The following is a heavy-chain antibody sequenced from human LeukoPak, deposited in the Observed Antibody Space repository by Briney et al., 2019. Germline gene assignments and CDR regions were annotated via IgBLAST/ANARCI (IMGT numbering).Heavy chain of an antibody. CDR2: IRYDGSNK. J-gene: IGHJ4*02. D-gene: IGHD6-13*01. Sequence: GGSLRLSCAASGFTFSSYGMHWVRQAPGKGLEWVAFIRYDGSNKYYADSVKGRFTISRDNSKNTLYLQMNSLRAEDTAVYYCAKDQGVWYSSRWYVFDYWGQGTLVTVSS. CDR1: GFTFSSYG. V-gene: IGHV3-30*02. CDR3: AKDQGVWYSSRWYVFDY.